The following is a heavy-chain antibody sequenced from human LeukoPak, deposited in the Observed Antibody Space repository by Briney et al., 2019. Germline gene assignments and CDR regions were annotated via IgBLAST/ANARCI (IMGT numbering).Heavy chain of an antibody. CDR1: GFTFSSYA. J-gene: IGHJ4*02. D-gene: IGHD6-19*01. Sequence: GGSLRLSCAASGFTFSSYAMSRVRQAPGKGLEWVSAISGSGGSTYYADSVKGRFTISRDNSKNTLYLQMNSLRAEDTAVYYCAKDGKGAYWLGWGQGTLVTVSS. CDR3: AKDGKGAYWLG. V-gene: IGHV3-23*01. CDR2: ISGSGGST.